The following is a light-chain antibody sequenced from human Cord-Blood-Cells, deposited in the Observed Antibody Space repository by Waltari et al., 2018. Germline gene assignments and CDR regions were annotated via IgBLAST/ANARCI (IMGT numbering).Light chain of an antibody. CDR3: QQRSNWPPALT. CDR2: DAS. Sequence: EIVLTQSPATLSLSPGERATLSRRASQSVSSYLAWYQQKPGQAPRLLIYDASNRATGIPARFRGSGSGTDFTLTISSLEPEDFAVYYCQQRSNWPPALTFGGGTKVEIK. V-gene: IGKV3-11*01. CDR1: QSVSSY. J-gene: IGKJ4*01.